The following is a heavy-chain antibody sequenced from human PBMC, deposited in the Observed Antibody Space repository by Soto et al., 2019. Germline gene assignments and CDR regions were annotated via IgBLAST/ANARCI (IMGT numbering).Heavy chain of an antibody. CDR2: ISYDGSNK. V-gene: IGHV3-30*18. CDR3: AKEYGSSSLSPDFDY. CDR1: GFTFSSYG. Sequence: QVQLVESGGGVVQPGRSLRLSCAASGFTFSSYGMHWVRQAPGKGLEWVAVISYDGSNKYYADSVKGRVTISRDNSKNTLYLQMNSLRAEDTAVYYCAKEYGSSSLSPDFDYWGQGTLVTVSS. J-gene: IGHJ4*02. D-gene: IGHD6-13*01.